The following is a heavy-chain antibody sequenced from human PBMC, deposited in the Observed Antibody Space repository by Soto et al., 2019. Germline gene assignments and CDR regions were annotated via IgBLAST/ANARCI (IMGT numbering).Heavy chain of an antibody. D-gene: IGHD4-17*01. CDR3: ARDYGDLHYFDY. Sequence: SETLSLTCAVSGGSISSSNWWSWVRQPPGKGLEWIGYIYYSGSTYYNPSLKSRVTISVDTSKNQFSLKLSSVTAADTAVYYCARDYGDLHYFDYWGQGTLVTVSS. CDR1: GGSISSSNW. J-gene: IGHJ4*02. CDR2: IYYSGST. V-gene: IGHV4-4*02.